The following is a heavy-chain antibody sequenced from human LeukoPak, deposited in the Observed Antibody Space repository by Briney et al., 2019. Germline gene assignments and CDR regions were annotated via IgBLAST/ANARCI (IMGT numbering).Heavy chain of an antibody. CDR2: IYGGRNT. J-gene: IGHJ4*02. CDR3: TTAFPHSTSWYPLGY. D-gene: IGHD2-2*01. Sequence: GGSLRLSCAASGLIVSSNYMSWVRQAPGKGLEGVSVIYGGRNTYYADSVKGRFTISRHNSENMLYLQMNSLRAEDTAVYYCTTAFPHSTSWYPLGYWGQGTLVTVSS. CDR1: GLIVSSNY. V-gene: IGHV3-66*01.